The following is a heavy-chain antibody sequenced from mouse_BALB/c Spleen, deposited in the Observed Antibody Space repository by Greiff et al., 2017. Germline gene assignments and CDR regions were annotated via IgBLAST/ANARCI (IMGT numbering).Heavy chain of an antibody. J-gene: IGHJ3*01. CDR3: ARDRYDGFAY. D-gene: IGHD2-14*01. V-gene: IGHV2-9*02. Sequence: QVQLKESGPGLVAPSQSLSITCTVSGFSLTSYGVHWVRQPPGKGLEWLGVIWAGGSTNYNSALMSRLSISKDNSKSQVFLKMNSLQTDDTAMYYCARDRYDGFAYWGQGTLVTVAA. CDR2: IWAGGST. CDR1: GFSLTSYG.